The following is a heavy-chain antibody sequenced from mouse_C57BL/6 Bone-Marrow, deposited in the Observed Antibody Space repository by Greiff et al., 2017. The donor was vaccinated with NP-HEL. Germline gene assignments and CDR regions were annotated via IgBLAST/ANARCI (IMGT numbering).Heavy chain of an antibody. CDR3: ARRDYGSSYAMDY. CDR1: GFTFSSYT. J-gene: IGHJ4*01. D-gene: IGHD1-1*01. Sequence: EVNVVESGGGLVKPGGSLKLSCAASGFTFSSYTMSWVRQTPEKRLEWVATISGGGGNTYYPDSVKGRFTISRDNAKNTLYLQMSSLRSEDTALYYCARRDYGSSYAMDYWGQGTSVTVSS. V-gene: IGHV5-9*01. CDR2: ISGGGGNT.